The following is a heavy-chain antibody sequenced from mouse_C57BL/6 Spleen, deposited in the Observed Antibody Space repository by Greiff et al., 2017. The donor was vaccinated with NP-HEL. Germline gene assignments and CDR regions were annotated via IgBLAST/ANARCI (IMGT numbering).Heavy chain of an antibody. D-gene: IGHD4-1*01. CDR2: IYPGGGDT. CDR3: ARTGREGFAY. Sequence: VQLQESGAELVKPGASVKISCKASGYAFSSYWMNWVKQRPGQGLEWIGQIYPGGGDTNYNGKFKGKATLTADKSSSTAYMQLSSLTSEDSAVYFCARTGREGFAYWGQGTLVTVSA. V-gene: IGHV1-80*01. CDR1: GYAFSSYW. J-gene: IGHJ3*01.